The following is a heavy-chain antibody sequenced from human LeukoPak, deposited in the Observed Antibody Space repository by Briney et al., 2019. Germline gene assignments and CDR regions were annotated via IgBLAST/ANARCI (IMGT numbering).Heavy chain of an antibody. Sequence: GGSLRLSCAASGFTFSSYWMHWVRHAPGKGLVWVSRINSDGSSTSCADSVKGRFTISRDNAKNTLYLQMNSLRAEDTAVYYCARDPRSGYYFPWGQGTLVTVSS. J-gene: IGHJ5*02. CDR3: ARDPRSGYYFP. V-gene: IGHV3-74*01. CDR2: INSDGSST. CDR1: GFTFSSYW. D-gene: IGHD3-22*01.